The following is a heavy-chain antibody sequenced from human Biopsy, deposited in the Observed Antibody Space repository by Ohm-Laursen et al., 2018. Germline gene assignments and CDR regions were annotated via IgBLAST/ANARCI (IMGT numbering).Heavy chain of an antibody. J-gene: IGHJ2*01. D-gene: IGHD3-22*01. Sequence: TLSLTCPVSGGSIGGGEYYRNSIRQPPGKGLGWIGLISYSGTTFYSPSLESLLTISIDTSKNHFSLNLRSVTAADTAVYYCARGVPHYDGSGFPLAGYWYFDLWGRGALVTVSS. CDR3: ARGVPHYDGSGFPLAGYWYFDL. CDR1: GGSIGGGEYY. V-gene: IGHV4-31*01. CDR2: ISYSGTT.